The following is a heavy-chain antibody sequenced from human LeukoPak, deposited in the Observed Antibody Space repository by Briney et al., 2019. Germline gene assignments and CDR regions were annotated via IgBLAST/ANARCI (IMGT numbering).Heavy chain of an antibody. D-gene: IGHD6-19*01. CDR1: GYTFTSYD. Sequence: ASVKVSCKASGYTFTSYDINWVRQATGQGLEWMGWMNPNSGNTGYAQKFQGRVTMTRNTSISTAYMELSSLRSEDTAVYYCARGPLWGAVTGTDYWAREPWSPSPQ. J-gene: IGHJ4*02. V-gene: IGHV1-8*01. CDR2: MNPNSGNT. CDR3: ARGPLWGAVTGTDY.